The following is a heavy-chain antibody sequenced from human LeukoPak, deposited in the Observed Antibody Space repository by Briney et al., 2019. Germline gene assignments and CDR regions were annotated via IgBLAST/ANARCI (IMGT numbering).Heavy chain of an antibody. D-gene: IGHD2-21*02. CDR1: GFPFNNYA. J-gene: IGHJ4*02. Sequence: RGSLRLSCAASGFPFNNYAVSWVRQAPGQGLEWVSAIGVGGGSTYYADSVKGRFTISKDNSKSTLYLQMHSLRAEDTAVYYCAKGPEAYCGGDCYADYYFDYWGQGTLVTVSS. V-gene: IGHV3-23*01. CDR2: IGVGGGST. CDR3: AKGPEAYCGGDCYADYYFDY.